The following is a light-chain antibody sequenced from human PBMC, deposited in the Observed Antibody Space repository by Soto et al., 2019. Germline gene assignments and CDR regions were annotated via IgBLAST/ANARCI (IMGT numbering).Light chain of an antibody. J-gene: IGKJ5*01. CDR3: QQRSNWPPIT. V-gene: IGKV3-11*01. Sequence: EIVLTQSPGTLSLSPGERATLSCRASQSVSSYLVWYQQKPGQAPRLLIYGASNRATGIPDRFSGSGSGTDFTLTISSLEPEDFAVYYCQQRSNWPPITFGQGTRLEIK. CDR1: QSVSSY. CDR2: GAS.